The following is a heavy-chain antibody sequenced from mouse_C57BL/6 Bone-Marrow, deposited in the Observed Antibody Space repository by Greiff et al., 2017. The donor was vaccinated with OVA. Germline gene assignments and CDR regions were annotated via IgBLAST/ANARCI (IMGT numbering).Heavy chain of an antibody. CDR3: TTRWLLLGFAY. J-gene: IGHJ3*01. V-gene: IGHV14-1*01. CDR1: GFNFKDYY. CDR2: IDPEDGDT. Sequence: EVQLQQSGAELVRPGASVKLSCTASGFNFKDYYMHWVKQRPEQGLEWIGRIDPEDGDTEYAPKFQGKATMTADTSSNTAYLQLSSLTSEDTAVYYCTTRWLLLGFAYWGQGTLVTVSA. D-gene: IGHD2-3*01.